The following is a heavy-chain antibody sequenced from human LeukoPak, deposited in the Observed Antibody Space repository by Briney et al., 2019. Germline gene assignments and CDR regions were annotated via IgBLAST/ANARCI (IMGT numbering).Heavy chain of an antibody. V-gene: IGHV3-30-3*01. Sequence: GGSLRLSCAAPGFTFSSYWMSWVRQAPGKGLEWVAVISYDGSNKYYADSVKGRFTISRDNAKNTVHLQMNSLRDDDTAVYYCARANPADFNLWGRGTLVTVSS. CDR1: GFTFSSYW. J-gene: IGHJ2*01. CDR2: ISYDGSNK. D-gene: IGHD1-14*01. CDR3: ARANPADFNL.